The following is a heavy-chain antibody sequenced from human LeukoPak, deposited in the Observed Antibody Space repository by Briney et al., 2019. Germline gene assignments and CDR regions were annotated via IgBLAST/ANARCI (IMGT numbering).Heavy chain of an antibody. D-gene: IGHD5-12*01. CDR3: ARAGGCDKYNWFDP. Sequence: PSEALSLTCAVYGGSFSGYYWSWIRQPLGKGLEWIGEINHSGSTNYNPSLKSRVTISVDTSKNQFSLKLSSVTAADTAVYYCARAGGCDKYNWFDPWGQGTLVTVSS. CDR2: INHSGST. CDR1: GGSFSGYY. V-gene: IGHV4-34*01. J-gene: IGHJ5*02.